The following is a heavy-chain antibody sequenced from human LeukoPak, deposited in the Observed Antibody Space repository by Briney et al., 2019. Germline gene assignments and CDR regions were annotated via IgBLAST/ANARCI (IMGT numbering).Heavy chain of an antibody. CDR1: GFTFSGFA. CDR2: ISYDGSHK. J-gene: IGHJ4*02. CDR3: ARDCCSGGSCKRGDY. D-gene: IGHD2-15*01. V-gene: IGHV3-30-3*01. Sequence: GTSLRLSCAASGFTFSGFAMHWVRQAPGKGLEYLAYISYDGSHKDHRDSVKGRFTISRDNSRSTLYLEMNSLRAEDTAVYYCARDCCSGGSCKRGDYWGQGTLVTVSS.